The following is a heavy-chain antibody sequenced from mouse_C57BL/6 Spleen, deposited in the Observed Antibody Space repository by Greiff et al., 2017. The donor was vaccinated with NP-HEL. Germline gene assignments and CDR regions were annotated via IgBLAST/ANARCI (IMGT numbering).Heavy chain of an antibody. CDR1: GYTFTSYW. Sequence: QVQLQQPGAELVKPGASVKMSCKASGYTFTSYWITWVKQRPGQGLEWIGDIYPGSGSTNYNEKFKSKATLTVDTSSSTAYMQLSSLTSEDSAVYYCAFSNYRDWYFDVWGTGTTVTVSS. D-gene: IGHD2-5*01. CDR3: AFSNYRDWYFDV. CDR2: IYPGSGST. V-gene: IGHV1-55*01. J-gene: IGHJ1*03.